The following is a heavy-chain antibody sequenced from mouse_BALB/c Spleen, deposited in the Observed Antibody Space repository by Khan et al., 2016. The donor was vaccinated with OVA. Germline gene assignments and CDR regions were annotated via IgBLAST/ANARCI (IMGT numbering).Heavy chain of an antibody. D-gene: IGHD4-1*01. V-gene: IGHV5-6*01. J-gene: IGHJ3*01. Sequence: EVELVESGGDLVKPGGSLRLSCAASGFTFSTYGMPWVRQPPDKRLEWVETINPAGDYTYYPDTLKGRFTISRNNAKNTLYLQMSSLKSEDTAIYYCASHLTGSFADWGQGTLVTVSA. CDR2: INPAGDYT. CDR1: GFTFSTYG. CDR3: ASHLTGSFAD.